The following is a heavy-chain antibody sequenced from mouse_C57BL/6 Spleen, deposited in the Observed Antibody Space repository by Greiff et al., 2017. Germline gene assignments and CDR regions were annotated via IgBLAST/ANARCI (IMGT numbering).Heavy chain of an antibody. Sequence: EVKVVESGGGLVQPKGSLKLSCAASGFTLNTYETEWVGKAPGKGLEWVARIRSKSSNYATYYADSVKDRFTISRDDSQSMLYLQMNNLKTEDTAMYYCVRDGSGFAYWGQGTLVTVSA. D-gene: IGHD2-3*01. V-gene: IGHV10-3*01. J-gene: IGHJ3*01. CDR2: IRSKSSNYAT. CDR1: GFTLNTYE. CDR3: VRDGSGFAY.